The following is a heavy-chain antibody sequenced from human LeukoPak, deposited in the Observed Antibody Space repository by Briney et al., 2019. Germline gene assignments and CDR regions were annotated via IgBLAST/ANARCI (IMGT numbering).Heavy chain of an antibody. CDR3: TSVDYYDSSGEYYFDY. CDR2: IRSKAFVGVT. J-gene: IGHJ4*02. V-gene: IGHV3-49*04. D-gene: IGHD3-22*01. CDR1: GFTFCDFA. Sequence: RCLRPSRTVSGFTFCDFAMSSVRQSPGQGLEWVGFIRSKAFVGVTVYAASLKGRFTSPRDGSKDIAYLRIGIRKPRAPAVFYCTSVDYYDSSGEYYFDYWGQGTLVTVSS.